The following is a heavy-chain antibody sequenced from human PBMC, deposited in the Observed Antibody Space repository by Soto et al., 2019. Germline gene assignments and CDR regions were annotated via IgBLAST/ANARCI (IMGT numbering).Heavy chain of an antibody. V-gene: IGHV3-74*01. J-gene: IGHJ4*02. Sequence: EVPLVESGGDLVQPGGSLRLSCAASGFTFSTYWMHWVRQAPGKGLLWVSRIKTDGTYATYADSVKGRFTISRDNANNTLYLQMNSLRVEDAAMYYCAAGGSGYYANWGQGTLVTVSS. CDR2: IKTDGTYA. CDR3: AAGGSGYYAN. D-gene: IGHD3-22*01. CDR1: GFTFSTYW.